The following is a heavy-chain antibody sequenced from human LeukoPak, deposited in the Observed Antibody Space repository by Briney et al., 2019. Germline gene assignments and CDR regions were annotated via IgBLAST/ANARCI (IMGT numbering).Heavy chain of an antibody. CDR2: TYTGGNS. J-gene: IGHJ3*02. CDR3: ARGGRGSAAVVAPRSFDI. Sequence: GGSLRLSCAASGFTVSSIHMVWVRQVPGKGLEWVSVTYTGGNSYYADSVKGRFIISRDISKNTLYLQMNSLRAEDSALYYCARGGRGSAAVVAPRSFDIWGQGTMVTVSS. CDR1: GFTVSSIH. D-gene: IGHD3-22*01. V-gene: IGHV3-53*01.